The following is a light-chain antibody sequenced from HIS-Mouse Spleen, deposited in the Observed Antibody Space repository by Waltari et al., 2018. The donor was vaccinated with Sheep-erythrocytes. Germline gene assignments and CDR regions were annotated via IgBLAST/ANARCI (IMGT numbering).Light chain of an antibody. CDR2: QAS. Sequence: SYELTQPPSVSVSPGQPASTTCSGGKLGDKYACGYQQKPGQSPVLVIYQASKRPSGIPGRFSGSKSGNTASLTISGLQAEDEADYYCCSYAGSYTYVFGTGTKVTVL. CDR3: CSYAGSYTYV. J-gene: IGLJ1*01. V-gene: IGLV3-1*01. CDR1: KLGDKY.